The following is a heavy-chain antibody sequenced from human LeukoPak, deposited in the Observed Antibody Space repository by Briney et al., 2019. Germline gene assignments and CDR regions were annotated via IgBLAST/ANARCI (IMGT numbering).Heavy chain of an antibody. V-gene: IGHV3-30*02. D-gene: IGHD6-19*01. CDR2: IRYDGSNK. Sequence: GGSLRLSCAASGFTFSSYGMHWDRQAPGKGLEWVAFIRYDGSNKYYADSVKGRFTISRDNSKNTLYLQMNSLRAEDTAVYYCAKDFVEYSSGWTDYWGQGTLVTVSS. J-gene: IGHJ4*02. CDR1: GFTFSSYG. CDR3: AKDFVEYSSGWTDY.